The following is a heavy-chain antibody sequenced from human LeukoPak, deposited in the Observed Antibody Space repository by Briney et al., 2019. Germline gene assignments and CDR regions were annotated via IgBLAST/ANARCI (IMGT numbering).Heavy chain of an antibody. Sequence: GGSLRLSCAASGFTFSSYAMHWVRQAPGKGLEWVAVISYDGSNKYYADSVKGRFTISRDNSKNTLYLQMNGLRAEDTAVYYCAKDLGSSGWYIDYWGQGTLVTVSS. CDR2: ISYDGSNK. CDR1: GFTFSSYA. CDR3: AKDLGSSGWYIDY. D-gene: IGHD6-19*01. V-gene: IGHV3-30-3*01. J-gene: IGHJ4*02.